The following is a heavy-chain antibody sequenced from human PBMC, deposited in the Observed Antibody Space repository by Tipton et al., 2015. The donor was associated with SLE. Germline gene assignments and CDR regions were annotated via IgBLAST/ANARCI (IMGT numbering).Heavy chain of an antibody. D-gene: IGHD3-10*01. J-gene: IGHJ6*03. CDR1: GGSISSGDYY. Sequence: LRLSCTVSGGSISSGDYYWSWIRQLPGKGLEWIGYIYYSGSTYYNPSLKSRVTISVDTSKNHFSLKLSSVTAADTAVYYCARERGSGLLWPNMDVWGKGSTVTVSS. CDR2: IYYSGST. CDR3: ARERGSGLLWPNMDV. V-gene: IGHV4-31*03.